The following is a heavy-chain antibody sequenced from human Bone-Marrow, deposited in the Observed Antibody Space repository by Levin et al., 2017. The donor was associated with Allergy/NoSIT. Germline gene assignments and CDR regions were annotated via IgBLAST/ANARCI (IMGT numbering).Heavy chain of an antibody. D-gene: IGHD5-24*01. V-gene: IGHV1-2*06. CDR3: ARREMAASGGAFDI. Sequence: ASVKVSCKASGYTFTAYYLYWVRQAPGGGLEWMGRINPKSGDTIYAQKFQGRVTMTRDTSISAAYMEVARLTYDDTAVFYCARREMAASGGAFDIWGQGTMVTISS. J-gene: IGHJ3*02. CDR2: INPKSGDT. CDR1: GYTFTAYY.